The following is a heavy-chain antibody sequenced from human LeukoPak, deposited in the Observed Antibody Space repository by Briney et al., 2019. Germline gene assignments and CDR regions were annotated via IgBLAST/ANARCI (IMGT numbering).Heavy chain of an antibody. V-gene: IGHV4-59*01. D-gene: IGHD6-13*01. CDR2: IYYSGST. CDR3: ARGRAGAADDCDY. Sequence: SETLSLTCTVSGGSISSYYWSWIRQPPGKGLQWIGYIYYSGSTNYNPSLKSRVTISVDTSKNQFSLKLSSVTAADTAVYYCARGRAGAADDCDYWGQGTLVTVSS. CDR1: GGSISSYY. J-gene: IGHJ4*02.